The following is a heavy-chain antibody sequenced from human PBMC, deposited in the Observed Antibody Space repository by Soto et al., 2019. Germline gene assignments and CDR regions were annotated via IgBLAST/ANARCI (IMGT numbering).Heavy chain of an antibody. J-gene: IGHJ4*02. CDR2: IYWDDDK. CDR1: GFSLSTSGVG. D-gene: IGHD4-17*01. CDR3: AHSLDASNYGDYEPINSVDD. Sequence: QITLKESGPTLVKPTQTLTLTCTFSGFSLSTSGVGVGWIRQPPGKALEWLALIYWDDDKRYSPSLKSRLTITKDTSKNQVVLTMTNMDPVDTATYYCAHSLDASNYGDYEPINSVDDWGQGTLVTVSS. V-gene: IGHV2-5*02.